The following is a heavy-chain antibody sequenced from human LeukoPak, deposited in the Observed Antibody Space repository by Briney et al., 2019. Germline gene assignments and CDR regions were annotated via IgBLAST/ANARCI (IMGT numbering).Heavy chain of an antibody. D-gene: IGHD6-19*01. J-gene: IGHJ4*02. CDR2: IIPIFGTA. CDR3: ASNLAAAVAGRR. CDR1: GGTFSSYA. V-gene: IGHV1-69*05. Sequence: GASVKVSCKASGGTFSSYAISWVRQAPGQGLEWMGRIIPIFGTANYAQKFQGRVTITTDESTSTAYMELSSLRSEDTAVYYCASNLAAAVAGRRWGQGTLVTVSS.